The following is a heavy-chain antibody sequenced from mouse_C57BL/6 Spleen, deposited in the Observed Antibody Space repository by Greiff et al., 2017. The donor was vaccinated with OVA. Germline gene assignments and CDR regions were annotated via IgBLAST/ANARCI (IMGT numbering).Heavy chain of an antibody. J-gene: IGHJ1*03. CDR3: ARGYYSNYVDWYFDV. CDR2: ISSGSSTI. CDR1: GFTFSDYG. D-gene: IGHD2-5*01. Sequence: EVKVVESGGGLVKPGGSLKLSCAASGFTFSDYGMHWVRQAPEKGLEWVAYISSGSSTIYYADTVKGRFTISRDNAKNTLFLQMTSLRSEDTAMYYCARGYYSNYVDWYFDVWGTGTTVTVSS. V-gene: IGHV5-17*01.